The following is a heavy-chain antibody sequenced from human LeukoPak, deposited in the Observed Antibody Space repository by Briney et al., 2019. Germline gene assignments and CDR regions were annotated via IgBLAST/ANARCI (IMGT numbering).Heavy chain of an antibody. CDR2: IIPIFGTA. CDR1: GGTFSSYA. V-gene: IGHV1-69*13. J-gene: IGHJ6*02. Sequence: SVKVSCKASGGTFSSYAISWVRQAPGQGLEWMGGIIPIFGTANYAQKFQGRVTITADESTSTAYMELSSLRPEDTAVYYCASELRITIFGVVKNYYYYGMDVWGQGTTVTVSS. D-gene: IGHD3-3*01. CDR3: ASELRITIFGVVKNYYYYGMDV.